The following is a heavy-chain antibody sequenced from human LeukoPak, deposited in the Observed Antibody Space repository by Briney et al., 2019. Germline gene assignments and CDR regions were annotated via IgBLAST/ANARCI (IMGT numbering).Heavy chain of an antibody. D-gene: IGHD1-20*01. V-gene: IGHV3-15*01. CDR2: IQTKSDGGTT. CDR3: TTDGDANWN. J-gene: IGHJ4*02. CDR1: GFTFSKSW. Sequence: GGSLRLSCAASGFTFSKSWMSWVRHAPVRGLEWVGRIQTKSDGGTTDYGAPVKGRFTISRDDSKNTLYLQMDSLKSEDTAVYFCTTDGDANWNWGQGTLVTVSS.